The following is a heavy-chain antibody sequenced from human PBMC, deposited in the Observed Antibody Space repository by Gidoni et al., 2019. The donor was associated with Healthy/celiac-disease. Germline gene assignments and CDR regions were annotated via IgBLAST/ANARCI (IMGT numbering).Heavy chain of an antibody. J-gene: IGHJ6*02. D-gene: IGHD5-18*01. Sequence: QVQLVEAGGCVVQLGRSLRLSCAASGCTFSSYGMHWFRQAPGKGLEWVAVISYDGSNKYYADSVKGRFTISRDNSKNTLYLQMNSLRAEDTAVYYCAKDLGIQLWLLYGMDVWGQGTTVTVSS. V-gene: IGHV3-30*18. CDR1: GCTFSSYG. CDR2: ISYDGSNK. CDR3: AKDLGIQLWLLYGMDV.